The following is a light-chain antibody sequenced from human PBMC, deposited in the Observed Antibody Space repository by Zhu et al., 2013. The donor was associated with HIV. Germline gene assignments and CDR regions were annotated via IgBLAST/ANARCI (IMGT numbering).Light chain of an antibody. CDR2: DAV. V-gene: IGKV3-15*01. Sequence: IMMTQFPDTMYMSPGERVTLSCRASQSISVNLAWYQQKPGQAPRLLIYDAVKRATGIPARFSGSGSGTEFTLTISSLQPDDFATYYCQQYNSYPWTFGQGTKVEIK. CDR1: QSISVN. J-gene: IGKJ1*01. CDR3: QQYNSYPWT.